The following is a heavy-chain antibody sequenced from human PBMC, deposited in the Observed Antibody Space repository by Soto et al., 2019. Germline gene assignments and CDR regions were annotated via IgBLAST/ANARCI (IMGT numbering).Heavy chain of an antibody. D-gene: IGHD2-2*01. CDR2: IYHSGST. J-gene: IGHJ4*02. Sequence: PSETLSLTCAVSGGSISSSNWWSWVRQPPGKGLEWIGEIYHSGSTNYNPSLKSRVTISVDKSKNQFSLKLSSVTAADTAVYYCAGYFISTSFYDTFDYWGQGTLVTVSS. V-gene: IGHV4-4*02. CDR3: AGYFISTSFYDTFDY. CDR1: GGSISSSNW.